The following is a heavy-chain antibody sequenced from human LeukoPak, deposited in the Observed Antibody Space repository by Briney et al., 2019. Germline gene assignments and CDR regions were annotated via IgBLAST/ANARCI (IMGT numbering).Heavy chain of an antibody. CDR3: ARAHYYDSGGYVD. CDR1: GFTFSSNY. D-gene: IGHD3-22*01. Sequence: GGSLRLSCAAPGFTFSSNYMSWVRQAPGKGLEWVSVIYSGGSTYYADSVKGRFTISRDNSKNTLYLQMNSLRAEDTAVYYCARAHYYDSGGYVDWGQGTLVTVSS. V-gene: IGHV3-53*01. J-gene: IGHJ4*02. CDR2: IYSGGST.